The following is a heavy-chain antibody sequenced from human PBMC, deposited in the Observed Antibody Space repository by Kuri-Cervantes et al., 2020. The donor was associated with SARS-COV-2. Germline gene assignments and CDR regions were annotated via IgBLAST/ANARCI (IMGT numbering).Heavy chain of an antibody. D-gene: IGHD1-26*01. J-gene: IGHJ5*02. CDR2: ISSSSSYI. CDR3: ARVYSGSYYNWFDP. CDR1: GFTFSSYS. V-gene: IGHV3-21*01. Sequence: GESLKISCAASGFTFSSYSMNWVRQAPGKGLEWVSSISSSSSYIYYADSVKGRFTISRDNAKNSLYLQMNSLRAEDTAVYYCARVYSGSYYNWFDPWGQGTLVTVPQ.